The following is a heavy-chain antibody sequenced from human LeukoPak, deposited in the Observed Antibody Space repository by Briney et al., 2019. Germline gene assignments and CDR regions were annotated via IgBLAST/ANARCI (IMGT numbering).Heavy chain of an antibody. Sequence: KPGGSLRLSCAASGFTFSSYTMSWVRQAPGKGLEWVSSITSSSRYIYYADSVKGRFTISRDNAKNSLYLQMNSLRAEDTAVYYCARESMATIDYWGQGTLVTVSS. V-gene: IGHV3-21*01. J-gene: IGHJ4*02. CDR1: GFTFSSYT. D-gene: IGHD5-24*01. CDR2: ITSSSRYI. CDR3: ARESMATIDY.